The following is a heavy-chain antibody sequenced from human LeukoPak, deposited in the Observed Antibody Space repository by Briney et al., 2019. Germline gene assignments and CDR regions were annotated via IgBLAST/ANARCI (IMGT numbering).Heavy chain of an antibody. D-gene: IGHD3-10*01. CDR2: INHSGST. V-gene: IGHV4-34*01. J-gene: IGHJ5*02. CDR1: GGSFSGYY. CDR3: AREALLWFGEFNWFDP. Sequence: PSETLSLTCAVYGGSFSGYYWSWIRQPPGKGLEWIGEINHSGSTNYNPSLKSRVTISVDTSKNQFSPKLSSVTAADTAVYYCAREALLWFGEFNWFDPWGQGTLATVSS.